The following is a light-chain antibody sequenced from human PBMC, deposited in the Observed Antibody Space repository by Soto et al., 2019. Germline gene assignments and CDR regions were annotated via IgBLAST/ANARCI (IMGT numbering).Light chain of an antibody. Sequence: QSVLTQPPSVSAAPGQKVTISCSGSSSNIGNNYVSWYQQLPGTAPKLLIYDNNKRPSGIPDRLSGSKSGTSATLGITGLQTGDEADYYCGRWDSSLSAVVFGGGTKLTVL. CDR1: SSNIGNNY. CDR3: GRWDSSLSAVV. V-gene: IGLV1-51*01. J-gene: IGLJ3*02. CDR2: DNN.